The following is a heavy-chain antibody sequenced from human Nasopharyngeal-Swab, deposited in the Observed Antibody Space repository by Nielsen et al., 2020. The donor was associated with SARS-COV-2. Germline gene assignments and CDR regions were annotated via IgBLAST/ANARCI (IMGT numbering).Heavy chain of an antibody. CDR2: VYYSGST. V-gene: IGHV4-39*01. CDR1: GGSVSTTTYF. D-gene: IGHD6-13*01. Sequence: SETLSLTCPVSGGSVSTTTYFWGWIRQPPGKGLEWIGTVYYSGSTYYNPSLKSPLTISVDKSKNQFSLQLSSVTAADTAVYYCVRSSSWYYFDYWAQGTQVTVSS. J-gene: IGHJ4*02. CDR3: VRSSSWYYFDY.